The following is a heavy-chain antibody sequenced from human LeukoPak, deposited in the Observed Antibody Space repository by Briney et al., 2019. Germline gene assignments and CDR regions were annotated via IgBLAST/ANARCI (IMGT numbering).Heavy chain of an antibody. D-gene: IGHD3-10*01. CDR2: IYYSGST. CDR3: ARGGLLWFGELFPYFDY. J-gene: IGHJ4*02. V-gene: IGHV4-59*01. Sequence: SETLSLTCTVSGGSISSYYWSWIRQPPGKGLEWIGYIYYSGSTNYNPSLKSRVTISVDTSKNQFSLKLSSVTAADTAVYYCARGGLLWFGELFPYFDYWGQGTLVTVSS. CDR1: GGSISSYY.